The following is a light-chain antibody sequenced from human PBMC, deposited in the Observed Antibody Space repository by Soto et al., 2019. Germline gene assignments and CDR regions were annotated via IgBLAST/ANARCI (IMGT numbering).Light chain of an antibody. CDR2: GVS. V-gene: IGKV3-20*01. CDR1: QSVTGSY. Sequence: EIVLTQSPGTLSLSPGERATLSCRASQSVTGSYLAWYQQKPGQAPRLLIYGVSSRAAGIPDRFSGSGSGTDFPLTISRLEPEDFAVYYCQHYGGSPPYPFAQGTSWRSN. J-gene: IGKJ2*01. CDR3: QHYGGSPPYP.